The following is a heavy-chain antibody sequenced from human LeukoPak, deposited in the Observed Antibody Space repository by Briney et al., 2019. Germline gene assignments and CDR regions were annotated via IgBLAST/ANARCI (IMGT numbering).Heavy chain of an antibody. Sequence: GGSLRLSCAASGFTFSSYAMIWVRQAPGKGLEWVSGISGSGGDTHYAESVKGRFTISRDNSKNTLYLQMNSLRAEDTAVYYCARRAGAYSRPYDYWGQGTLVTVSS. CDR1: GFTFSSYA. CDR2: ISGSGGDT. D-gene: IGHD4/OR15-4a*01. V-gene: IGHV3-23*01. J-gene: IGHJ4*02. CDR3: ARRAGAYSRPYDY.